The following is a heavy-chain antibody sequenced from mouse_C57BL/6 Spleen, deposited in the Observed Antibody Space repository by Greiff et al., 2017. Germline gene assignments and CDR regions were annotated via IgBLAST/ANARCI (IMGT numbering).Heavy chain of an antibody. CDR1: GFTFSSYA. J-gene: IGHJ4*01. CDR3: ARDRVTAQATGAMDD. D-gene: IGHD3-2*02. CDR2: ISDGGSYT. V-gene: IGHV5-4*01. Sequence: EVQRVESGGGLVKPGGSLKLSCAASGFTFSSYAMSWVRQTPEKRLAWVATISDGGSYTYYPDNVKGRFTISRDNAKNNLYLQMSHLKSEDTAMYYCARDRVTAQATGAMDDWGQGTSVTVSS.